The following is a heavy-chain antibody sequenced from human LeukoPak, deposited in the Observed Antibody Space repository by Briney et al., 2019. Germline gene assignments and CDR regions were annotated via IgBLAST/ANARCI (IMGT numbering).Heavy chain of an antibody. Sequence: GGSLRLSCAASGFTFSDYYMSWIRQAPGKGLEWVSYISSSGSTISYADSVKGRFTISRDNAKNSLYLQMNSLRAEDTAVYYCARIRRVGATRSPPHDAFDIWGQGTMVTVSS. CDR2: ISSSGSTI. J-gene: IGHJ3*02. V-gene: IGHV3-11*01. CDR3: ARIRRVGATRSPPHDAFDI. CDR1: GFTFSDYY. D-gene: IGHD1-26*01.